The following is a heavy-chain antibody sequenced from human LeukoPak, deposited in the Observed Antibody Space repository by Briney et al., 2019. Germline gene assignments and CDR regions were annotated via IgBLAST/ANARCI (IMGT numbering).Heavy chain of an antibody. D-gene: IGHD3-22*01. CDR3: ARGPGRYYYDSSGYSAGTPNNYFDY. CDR2: INHSGST. V-gene: IGHV4-34*01. CDR1: GGSFSGYY. J-gene: IGHJ4*02. Sequence: SETLSLTCAVYGGSFSGYYWSWIRQPPGKGLEWIGEINHSGSTNYNPSLKSRVTISVDTSKNQFSLKLSSVTAADTAVYYCARGPGRYYYDSSGYSAGTPNNYFDYWGQGTLVTVSS.